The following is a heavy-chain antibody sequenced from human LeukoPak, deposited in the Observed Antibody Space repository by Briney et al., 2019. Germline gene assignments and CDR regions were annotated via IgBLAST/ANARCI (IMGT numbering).Heavy chain of an antibody. J-gene: IGHJ1*01. CDR1: GFIFSNYW. CDR2: INTDGSST. V-gene: IGHV3-74*01. Sequence: GGSLRLYCAASGFIFSNYWMHWVRQAPGKGLVWVSRINTDGSSTNYADSVKGRFTISRDNAKNMMYLQIDCLRAEDTAVYYCARDLGYCSSTSCQQVGNFQHWGQGALVTVSS. CDR3: ARDLGYCSSTSCQQVGNFQH. D-gene: IGHD2-2*01.